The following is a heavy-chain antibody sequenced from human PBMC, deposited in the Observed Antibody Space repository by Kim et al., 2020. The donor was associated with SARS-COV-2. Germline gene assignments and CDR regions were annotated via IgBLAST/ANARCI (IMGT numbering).Heavy chain of an antibody. J-gene: IGHJ4*02. V-gene: IGHV1-24*01. D-gene: IGHD3-9*01. Sequence: FQGRVTMTEDTSTDTAYMELSSLRSEDTAVYYCATGTNSYYDILTGQFDYWGQGTLVTVSS. CDR3: ATGTNSYYDILTGQFDY.